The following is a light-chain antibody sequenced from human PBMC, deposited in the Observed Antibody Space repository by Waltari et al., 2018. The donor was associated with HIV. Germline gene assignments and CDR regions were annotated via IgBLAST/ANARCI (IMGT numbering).Light chain of an antibody. CDR1: SSNIGNNY. V-gene: IGLV1-51*01. CDR3: GTWDSSLSAGL. CDR2: DNN. Sequence: QSVLTQPPSVSAAPGQKVTISCSGRSSNIGNNYVSWYQQLPGTAPKLLIYDNNKRPSGIPDRFSGSKSDTSATLGITGLQTGDEADYYCGTWDSSLSAGLFGGGTKLTVL. J-gene: IGLJ2*01.